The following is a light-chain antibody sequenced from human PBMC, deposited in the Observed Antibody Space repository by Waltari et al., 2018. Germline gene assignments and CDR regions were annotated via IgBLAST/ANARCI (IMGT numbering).Light chain of an antibody. CDR1: QSLLHSSNNKNY. CDR2: WAS. Sequence: DIVMTQSPDSLAVSLGERATINCKSSQSLLHSSNNKNYLAWYQQKPGQPPELLFYWASNRESGVPDRFSGSGSGTDFTLTISSLQAEDVAVFYCQQYYSPPWTFGQGTKVEIK. V-gene: IGKV4-1*01. CDR3: QQYYSPPWT. J-gene: IGKJ1*01.